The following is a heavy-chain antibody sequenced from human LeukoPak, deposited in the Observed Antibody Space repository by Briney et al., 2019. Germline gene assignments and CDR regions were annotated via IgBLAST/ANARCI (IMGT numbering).Heavy chain of an antibody. Sequence: PGGSLRLSCAASGFTFSSYSMNWVRQAPGKGLEWVSYISSSSSTIYYADSVKGRFTISRDNSKNTLYLQMNSLRAEDTAVYYCANMQSPYIVVVPAAIRWGQGTLVTVSS. J-gene: IGHJ4*02. V-gene: IGHV3-48*01. CDR2: ISSSSSTI. CDR1: GFTFSSYS. CDR3: ANMQSPYIVVVPAAIR. D-gene: IGHD2-2*02.